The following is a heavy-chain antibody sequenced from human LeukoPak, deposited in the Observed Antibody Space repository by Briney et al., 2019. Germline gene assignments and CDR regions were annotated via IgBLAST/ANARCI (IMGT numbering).Heavy chain of an antibody. Sequence: PGGSLRLSCAASGFIFSNYWMTWVRQAPGKGLEWVGRIKSKTDGGTTDYAATVKGRFTISRDDSKNTLYLQMNSLKTEDTAVYYCTTDLGIYPDAFDIWGQGTMVTVSS. V-gene: IGHV3-15*01. CDR3: TTDLGIYPDAFDI. D-gene: IGHD1-14*01. J-gene: IGHJ3*02. CDR2: IKSKTDGGTT. CDR1: GFIFSNYW.